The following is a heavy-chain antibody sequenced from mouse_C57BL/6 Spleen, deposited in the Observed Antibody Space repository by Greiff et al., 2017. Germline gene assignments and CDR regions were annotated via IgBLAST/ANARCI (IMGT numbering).Heavy chain of an antibody. D-gene: IGHD1-1*01. Sequence: LQQSGAELVRPGASVTLSCKASGYTFTDYEMHWVKQTPVHGLEWIGAIDPETGGTAYNQKFKGKATLTAEKSSSTAYMQLSSLTSEDSAVYFWARRGDGSSGAWFAYWGQGTLVTVSA. CDR3: ARRGDGSSGAWFAY. V-gene: IGHV1-15*01. CDR2: IDPETGGT. CDR1: GYTFTDYE. J-gene: IGHJ3*01.